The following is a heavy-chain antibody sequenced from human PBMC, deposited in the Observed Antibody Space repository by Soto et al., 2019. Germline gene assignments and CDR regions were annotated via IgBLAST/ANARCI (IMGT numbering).Heavy chain of an antibody. V-gene: IGHV1-69*04. Sequence: SSSLSSPHHSKKKGLEWMGRIIPILGIANYAQKFQGRVTITADKSTSTAYMELSSLRSEDTAVYYCASDTADGGPHYYFSGMAFRRHGTTDTVSS. CDR3: ASDTADGGPHYYFSGMAF. J-gene: IGHJ6*02. CDR1: SSS. CDR2: IIPILGIA.